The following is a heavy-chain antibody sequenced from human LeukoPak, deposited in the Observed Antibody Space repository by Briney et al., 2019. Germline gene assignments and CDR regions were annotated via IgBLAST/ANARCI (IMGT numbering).Heavy chain of an antibody. CDR1: GYTFTSYY. D-gene: IGHD5-18*01. V-gene: IGHV1-46*01. J-gene: IGHJ4*02. CDR2: INPSGGST. CDR3: ARRGYSYGGGIDY. Sequence: ASVKVSCKSSGYTFTSYYMHWVRQAPGQGLEWMGIINPSGGSTSYAQRFQGRVTMTRDTSTSTVYMELSSLRPEDTAMYYCARRGYSYGGGIDYWGQGTLVTVSS.